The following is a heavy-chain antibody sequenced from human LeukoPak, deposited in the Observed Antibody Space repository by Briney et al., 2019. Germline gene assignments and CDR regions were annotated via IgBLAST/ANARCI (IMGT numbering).Heavy chain of an antibody. CDR1: GFTVSSNY. Sequence: GRSLRLSCAASGFTVSSNYMTWVRQAPGKGLEWVSTIYSGGNTYYADSVKGRFTISRDNSKNTLFLQMNSLRAEDTAVYYCARKGDIAVAGLVLDHWGQGTLVTVSS. V-gene: IGHV3-53*01. CDR2: IYSGGNT. D-gene: IGHD6-19*01. J-gene: IGHJ4*02. CDR3: ARKGDIAVAGLVLDH.